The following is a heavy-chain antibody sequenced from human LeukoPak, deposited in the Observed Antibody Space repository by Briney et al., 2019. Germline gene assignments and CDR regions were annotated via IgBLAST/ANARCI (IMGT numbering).Heavy chain of an antibody. CDR2: ISGSGGGT. CDR1: GFTFSSYG. CDR3: ARNDYSSSSYFY. Sequence: GTSLRLSCAASGFTFSSYGMHWVRQAPEKGLEWVSTISGSGGGTYYADSVKGRFTISRDDSKNTLYLQMNSLRAEDTAVYYCARNDYSSSSYFYWGQGTLVTVSS. V-gene: IGHV3-23*01. D-gene: IGHD6-6*01. J-gene: IGHJ4*02.